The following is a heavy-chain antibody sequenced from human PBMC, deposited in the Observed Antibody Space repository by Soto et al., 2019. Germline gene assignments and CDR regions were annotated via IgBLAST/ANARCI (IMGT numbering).Heavy chain of an antibody. CDR2: IYYSGST. CDR1: GGSISSYY. J-gene: IGHJ6*02. D-gene: IGHD1-1*01. Sequence: QVQLQESGPGLVKPSETLSLTCTVSGGSISSYYWSWIRQPPGKGLEWIGYIYYSGSTNYNPSLKSRVTISLDTSKNQFSLKLSSVTAADTAVYYCAREASRYPKNWNPPYYGMDVWGQGTTVTVSS. V-gene: IGHV4-59*01. CDR3: AREASRYPKNWNPPYYGMDV.